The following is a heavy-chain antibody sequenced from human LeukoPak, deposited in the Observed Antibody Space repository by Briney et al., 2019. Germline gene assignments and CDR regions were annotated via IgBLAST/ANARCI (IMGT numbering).Heavy chain of an antibody. D-gene: IGHD1-26*01. CDR2: VYPGDSDT. Sequence: GESLKISCKGSGYSFTSYWIGWVRQLPGKGLEWMGIVYPGDSDTRYSPSFQGQVTISADKSISTAYLQWSSLKASDTAMYYCATRSGSYFSALDYWGQGTLVTVSS. V-gene: IGHV5-51*01. CDR3: ATRSGSYFSALDY. J-gene: IGHJ4*02. CDR1: GYSFTSYW.